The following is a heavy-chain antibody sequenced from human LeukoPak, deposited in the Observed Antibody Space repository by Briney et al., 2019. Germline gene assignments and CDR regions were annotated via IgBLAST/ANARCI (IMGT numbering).Heavy chain of an antibody. CDR1: GFTFDDYA. D-gene: IGHD6-19*01. Sequence: GGSLRLSCAASGFTFDDYAMHWVRQAPGKGLEWISLISGDGGSTYYVDSVKGRFTISRDNRKNSLYLQMNSLRTEDTAVYYCAKDEGSGWSPIDFWGQGTLVTVSS. CDR2: ISGDGGST. CDR3: AKDEGSGWSPIDF. V-gene: IGHV3-43*02. J-gene: IGHJ4*02.